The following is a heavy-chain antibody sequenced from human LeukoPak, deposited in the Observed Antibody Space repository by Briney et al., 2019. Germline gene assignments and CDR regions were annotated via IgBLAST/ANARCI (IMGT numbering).Heavy chain of an antibody. CDR1: GNSFTNYC. CDR2: KQPGESDT. V-gene: IGHV5-51*01. D-gene: IGHD1-26*01. CDR3: ARHVPHWSFFYFDL. J-gene: IGHJ4*02. Sequence: GEFLKISCKGSGNSFTNYCIGLVRPIPGKGLGLGGIKQPGESDTTYRPSFQRQVTITADRAISTDYLQWSSLKASDSAMYYCARHVPHWSFFYFDLWGQRTLVSVSS.